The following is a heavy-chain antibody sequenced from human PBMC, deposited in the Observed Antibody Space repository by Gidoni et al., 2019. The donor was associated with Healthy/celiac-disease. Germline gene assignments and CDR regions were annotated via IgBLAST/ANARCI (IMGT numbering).Heavy chain of an antibody. CDR1: GFTFSSYA. D-gene: IGHD2-21*01. Sequence: EVQLLESGGGLVQPGGSLRLSCAASGFTFSSYAMSWVRQAPGKGLEWVSAISGSGGSTYYADSVKGRFTISRDNSKNTLYLQMNSLRAEDTAVYYCAKLLAYCGGDCYPQGNGAFDIWGQGTMVTVSS. V-gene: IGHV3-23*01. J-gene: IGHJ3*02. CDR2: ISGSGGST. CDR3: AKLLAYCGGDCYPQGNGAFDI.